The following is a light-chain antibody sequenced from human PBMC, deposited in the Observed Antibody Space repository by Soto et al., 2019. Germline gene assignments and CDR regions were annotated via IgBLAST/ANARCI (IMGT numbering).Light chain of an antibody. CDR2: EGS. J-gene: IGLJ1*01. CDR3: CSYAGSSLYV. CDR1: SSDVGSYNL. Sequence: QSALTQPASVSGSPGQSITISCTGTSSDVGSYNLVSWYQQHPGKAPKLMIYEGSKRPSGVSNRFSGSKSGNTASLTISGLQAEDEADYYCCSYAGSSLYVFGTGTKV. V-gene: IGLV2-23*01.